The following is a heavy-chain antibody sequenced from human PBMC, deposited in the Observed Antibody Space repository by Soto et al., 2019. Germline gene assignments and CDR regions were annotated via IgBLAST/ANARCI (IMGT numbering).Heavy chain of an antibody. Sequence: QVQLQESGPGLVKPSETLSLTCTVSGGGISTHFWSWIRQPPGKGLEWIGYVHYSGDTSYNPSLKSRVTISVDTSTSHFSLKLNSVTAADTAISYCARRHSGTQERGAFDIWGRGTLVTVSS. CDR3: ARRHSGTQERGAFDI. V-gene: IGHV4-59*08. CDR1: GGGISTHF. J-gene: IGHJ3*02. D-gene: IGHD6-13*01. CDR2: VHYSGDT.